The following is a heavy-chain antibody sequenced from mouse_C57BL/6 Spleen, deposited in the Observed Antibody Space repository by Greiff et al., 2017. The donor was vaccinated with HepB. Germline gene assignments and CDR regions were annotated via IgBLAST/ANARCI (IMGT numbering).Heavy chain of an antibody. D-gene: IGHD1-1*01. CDR1: GFTFSSYG. Sequence: EVKLVESGGDLVKPGGSLKLSCAASGFTFSSYGMSWVRQTPDKRLEWVATISSGGSYTYYPDSVKGRFTISRDNAKNTLYLQMSSLKSEDTAMYYCARHGDYYGSSRDWFAYWGQGTLVTVSA. CDR2: ISSGGSYT. CDR3: ARHGDYYGSSRDWFAY. V-gene: IGHV5-6*02. J-gene: IGHJ3*01.